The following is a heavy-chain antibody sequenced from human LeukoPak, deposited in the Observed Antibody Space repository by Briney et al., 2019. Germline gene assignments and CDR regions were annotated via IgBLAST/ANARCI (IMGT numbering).Heavy chain of an antibody. J-gene: IGHJ3*02. CDR2: IIPIFGTA. V-gene: IGHV1-69*05. D-gene: IGHD7-27*01. CDR1: GGTFSSYA. CDR3: ARGEMLTGDRFLHVDI. Sequence: SVKVSCKASGGTFSSYAISWVRQAPGQGLEWMGGIIPIFGTADYAQKFQGRITITTDESTSTAYMELSSLRSEDTAVYYCARGEMLTGDRFLHVDIWGQGTMVTVSS.